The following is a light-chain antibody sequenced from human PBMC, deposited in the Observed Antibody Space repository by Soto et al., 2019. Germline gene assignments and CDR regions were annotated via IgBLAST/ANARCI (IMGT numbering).Light chain of an antibody. CDR1: QSVSSSY. CDR2: GAS. V-gene: IGKV3-20*01. CDR3: QQYGSSPLT. J-gene: IGKJ4*01. Sequence: EIVLTQSPGTLSLSPGETATLSCRASQSVSSSYLAWYQQKPGQAPRLLIYGASSRATGIPDRFSGSGSGTDFTLTISRLEPEDFAVYSCQQYGSSPLTCGGGTKVEIK.